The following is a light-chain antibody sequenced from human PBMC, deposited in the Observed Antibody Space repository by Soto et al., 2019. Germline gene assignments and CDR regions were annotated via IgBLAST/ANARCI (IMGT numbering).Light chain of an antibody. CDR3: QQYGNSPVT. CDR1: QSVSTSL. CDR2: DAS. J-gene: IGKJ1*01. V-gene: IGKV3-20*01. Sequence: EIVLTQSPGTLSLSPGERATLSCRASQSVSTSLLAWYQQKPGQAPRLLIYDASNRATGIPDRFSGSGSGTDFTLTISRLEPEDFAIYFCQQYGNSPVTFGQGTRVE.